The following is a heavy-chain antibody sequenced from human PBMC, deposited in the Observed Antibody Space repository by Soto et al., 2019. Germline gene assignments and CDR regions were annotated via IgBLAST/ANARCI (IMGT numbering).Heavy chain of an antibody. CDR1: GFTFSSYA. V-gene: IGHV3-64*01. CDR3: ARERGTRYYDSRALGY. Sequence: PGGSLRLSCAASGFTFSSYAMHWVRQAPGKGLEYVSAISSNGGSTYYANSVKGRFTISRDNSKNTLYLQMGSLRAEDMAVYYCARERGTRYYDSRALGYWGQGTLVTVSS. CDR2: ISSNGGST. J-gene: IGHJ4*02. D-gene: IGHD3-22*01.